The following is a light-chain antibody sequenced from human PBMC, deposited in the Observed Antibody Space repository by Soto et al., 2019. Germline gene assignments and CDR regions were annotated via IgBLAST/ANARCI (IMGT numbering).Light chain of an antibody. CDR1: SSDVGGSDY. V-gene: IGLV2-14*01. J-gene: IGLJ2*01. CDR2: EVN. Sequence: QSALTQPASVSGSPGQSITISCTGTSSDVGGSDYVSWYQQHPGRVPKLVIYEVNNRPSGVSNRFSGSKSGATSSLTISGLQAEDEADYYCTSYTSGSTLVFGGGTKVTVL. CDR3: TSYTSGSTLV.